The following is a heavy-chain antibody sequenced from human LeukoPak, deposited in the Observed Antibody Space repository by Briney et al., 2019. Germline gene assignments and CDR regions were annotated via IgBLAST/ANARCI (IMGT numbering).Heavy chain of an antibody. J-gene: IGHJ4*02. CDR3: ARKVGAMYYFDY. D-gene: IGHD1-26*01. Sequence: GASVKVSCKASGYTFTGYFMHWVRQAPGQGLEWMGIINPSGGSTSYAQKFQGRLTMTRDTSTSTVYMELSSLRSEDTAVYYCARKVGAMYYFDYWGQGTLVTVSS. CDR1: GYTFTGYF. V-gene: IGHV1-46*01. CDR2: INPSGGST.